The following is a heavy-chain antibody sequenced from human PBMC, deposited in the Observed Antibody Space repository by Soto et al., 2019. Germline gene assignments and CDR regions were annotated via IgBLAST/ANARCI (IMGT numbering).Heavy chain of an antibody. CDR1: GFTFSSYS. D-gene: IGHD5-12*01. J-gene: IGHJ6*03. CDR2: ISSSSSTI. Sequence: GGSLGLSCAASGFTFSSYSMNWVRQAPGKGLEWVSYISSSSSTIYYADSVKGRFTISRDNAKNSLYLQMNSLRAEDTAVYYCARAVYSGYDLGYYYYYMDVWGKGTTVTVSS. CDR3: ARAVYSGYDLGYYYYYMDV. V-gene: IGHV3-48*01.